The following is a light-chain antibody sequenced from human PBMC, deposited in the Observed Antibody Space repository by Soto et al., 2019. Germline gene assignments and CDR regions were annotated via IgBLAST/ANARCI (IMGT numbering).Light chain of an antibody. V-gene: IGKV3-15*01. Sequence: EIVITQSPATLSVSPGERATLSCRASQSVSSNLAWYQQKPGQAPRLLIYGASTRATGIPATFSGSGSGTESTLTISSLQSEDFAVYYCQQYNNWPITFGQGTRLEIK. CDR3: QQYNNWPIT. J-gene: IGKJ5*01. CDR2: GAS. CDR1: QSVSSN.